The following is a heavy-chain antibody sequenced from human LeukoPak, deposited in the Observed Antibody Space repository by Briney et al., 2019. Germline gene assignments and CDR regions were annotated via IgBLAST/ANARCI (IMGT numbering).Heavy chain of an antibody. CDR2: IYSGGST. Sequence: GGSLRLSCPASGFTVSSNYMSWVRQAPGKGLEWVSVIYSGGSTYYADSVKGRFTISRDNSKNTLYLQMNSLRAEDTAVYYCAREISGYSNENNRYFDYWHQGTLVTVSS. CDR1: GFTVSSNY. J-gene: IGHJ4*02. CDR3: AREISGYSNENNRYFDY. V-gene: IGHV3-66*01. D-gene: IGHD5-18*01.